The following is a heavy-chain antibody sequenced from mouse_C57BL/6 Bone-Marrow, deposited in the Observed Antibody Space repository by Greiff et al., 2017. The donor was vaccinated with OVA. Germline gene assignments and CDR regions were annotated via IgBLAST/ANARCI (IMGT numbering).Heavy chain of an antibody. D-gene: IGHD3-3*01. J-gene: IGHJ2*01. CDR2: IYPGDGDT. V-gene: IGHV1-82*01. Sequence: QVQLQQSGPELVKPGASVKISCKASGYAFSSSWMNWVKQRPGKGLEWIGRIYPGDGDTNYNGKFKGKATLTADKSSSTAYMQLSSLTSEDSAVYFCARSCEGPFDYWGQGTTLTVSS. CDR3: ARSCEGPFDY. CDR1: GYAFSSSW.